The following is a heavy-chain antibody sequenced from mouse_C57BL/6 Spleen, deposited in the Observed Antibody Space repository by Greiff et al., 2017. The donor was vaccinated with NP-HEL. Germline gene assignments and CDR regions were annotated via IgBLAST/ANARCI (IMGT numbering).Heavy chain of an antibody. CDR3: ARSGNCEDYFDY. Sequence: QVQLQQPGAELVKPGASVKLSCKASGYTFTSYWMHWVKQRPGRGLEWIGRIDPNRGGTKYNEKFKSKATLTVDKPTSTAYMQLSSLTSEDSAVYYCARSGNCEDYFDYWGQGTTLTVSS. D-gene: IGHD3-1*01. V-gene: IGHV1-62-3*01. CDR2: IDPNRGGT. CDR1: GYTFTSYW. J-gene: IGHJ2*01.